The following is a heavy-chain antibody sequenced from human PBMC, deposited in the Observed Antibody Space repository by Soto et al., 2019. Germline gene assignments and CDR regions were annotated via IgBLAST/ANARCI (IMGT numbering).Heavy chain of an antibody. J-gene: IGHJ4*02. CDR1: GGSISSSSYY. Sequence: SETLSLTCTVSGGSISSSSYYWGWIRQPPGKGLEWTGSIYYSGSPYNNPSLKSRVTMSADTSKNQFSLNLRSVTAADTAVYYCTRLLYDRSGYYYFDYWGQGTLVTVSS. V-gene: IGHV4-39*01. D-gene: IGHD3-22*01. CDR2: IYYSGSP. CDR3: TRLLYDRSGYYYFDY.